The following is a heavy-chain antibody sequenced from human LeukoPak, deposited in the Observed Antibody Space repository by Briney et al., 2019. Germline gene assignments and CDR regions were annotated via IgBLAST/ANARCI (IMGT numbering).Heavy chain of an antibody. D-gene: IGHD3-22*01. CDR2: IYSGVST. CDR1: GFSVSSKY. Sequence: GGSLRLSCAASGFSVSSKYMSWVRQAPGKGLEWVSVIYSGVSTYYAGSVKGRFTISRDNSKNTLFLQMNSLRAQDTAVYYCARQYDSGGYPKPFDYWGQGTLVTVSS. V-gene: IGHV3-53*01. CDR3: ARQYDSGGYPKPFDY. J-gene: IGHJ4*02.